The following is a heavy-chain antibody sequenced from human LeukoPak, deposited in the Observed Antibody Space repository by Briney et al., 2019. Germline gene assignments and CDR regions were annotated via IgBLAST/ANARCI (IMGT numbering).Heavy chain of an antibody. J-gene: IGHJ4*02. V-gene: IGHV4-59*01. CDR1: GGSISSYY. CDR2: IYYSGST. D-gene: IGHD3-22*01. Sequence: SETLSLTCTVSGGSISSYYWSWIRQPPGKGLEWIGYIYYSGSTNYNPSLKSRVTISVDTSKNQFSLKLSSVTAADTAVYYCATHYSYYYDSSGYFDYWGQGTLVTVSS. CDR3: ATHYSYYYDSSGYFDY.